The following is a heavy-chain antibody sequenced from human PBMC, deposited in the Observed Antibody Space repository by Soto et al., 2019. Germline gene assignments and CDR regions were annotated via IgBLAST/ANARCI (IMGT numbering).Heavy chain of an antibody. V-gene: IGHV3-7*03. J-gene: IGHJ6*01. CDR2: IKPDGSET. Sequence: GGSLRLSCAASGFTFSSYWLSWVRQAPGKGLGWVANIKPDGSETYYFDSVTGRFTISRSNAKNSLYLQMNSLRAEDTAVYYCAMDGVAAIYCGGDCYSDYYYGMDVWGQGTTVTVAS. CDR3: AMDGVAAIYCGGDCYSDYYYGMDV. CDR1: GFTFSSYW. D-gene: IGHD2-21*02.